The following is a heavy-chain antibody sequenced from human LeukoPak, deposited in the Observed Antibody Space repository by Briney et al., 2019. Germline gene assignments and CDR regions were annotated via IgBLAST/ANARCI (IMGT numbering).Heavy chain of an antibody. CDR1: GYTFTSYG. CDR2: ISAYNGNT. CDR3: ARGGESRYIYGKCWFDP. V-gene: IGHV1-18*01. J-gene: IGHJ5*02. D-gene: IGHD2-2*02. Sequence: ASVKVSCKASGYTFTSYGISWVRQAPGQGLEWMGWISAYNGNTNYAQKLQGRVTMTTDTSTSIAYMELRSLRSDDTAVYYCARGGESRYIYGKCWFDPWGQGTLVTVSS.